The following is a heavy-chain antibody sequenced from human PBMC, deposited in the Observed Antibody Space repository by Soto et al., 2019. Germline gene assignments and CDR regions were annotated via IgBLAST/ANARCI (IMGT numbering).Heavy chain of an antibody. V-gene: IGHV1-3*01. J-gene: IGHJ4*02. CDR3: ARDLAYCSSTSCYPFDY. CDR2: INAGNGNT. D-gene: IGHD2-2*01. CDR1: GYTFTDNA. Sequence: QVQLVQSGTEVKKPGASVKVSCRASGYTFTDNALHWVRQAPGQRLEWMGWINAGNGNTKYSQKFQGRVTITRDTSASTTYMELITLGSEGTAVYYCARDLAYCSSTSCYPFDYWGQGTLVTVSS.